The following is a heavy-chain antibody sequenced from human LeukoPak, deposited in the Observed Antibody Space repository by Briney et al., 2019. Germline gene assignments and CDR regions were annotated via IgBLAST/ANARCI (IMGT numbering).Heavy chain of an antibody. D-gene: IGHD3-10*01. V-gene: IGHV4-34*01. J-gene: IGHJ4*02. CDR1: GGSFSGYY. CDR3: ARGLRSGSYYIDY. Sequence: SETLSLTCAVYGGSFSGYYWSWIRQPPGKGLEWIGEINHSGSTNYNPSLKSRVTISVDTSKNQFSLKLSSVTAADTAVYYCARGLRSGSYYIDYWGQGTLVTVSS. CDR2: INHSGST.